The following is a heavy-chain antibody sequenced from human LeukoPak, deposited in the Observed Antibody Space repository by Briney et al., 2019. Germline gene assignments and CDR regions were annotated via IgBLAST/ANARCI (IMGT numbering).Heavy chain of an antibody. D-gene: IGHD2-21*01. CDR2: IYYSGST. CDR3: ARDSGGDYDY. Sequence: SETLSLTCTVSGGSVSSGSYYWSWIRQPPGKGLEWIGYIYYSGSTNYNPSLMSRITISVDTSKNQFSLKLSSVTAADTAVYYCARDSGGDYDYWGQGTLVTVSS. CDR1: GGSVSSGSYY. V-gene: IGHV4-61*01. J-gene: IGHJ4*02.